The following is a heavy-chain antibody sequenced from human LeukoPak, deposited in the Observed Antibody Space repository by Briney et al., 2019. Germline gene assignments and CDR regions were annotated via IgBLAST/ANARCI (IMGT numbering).Heavy chain of an antibody. Sequence: GASVKVSCKASGYTFTSYGISWVRQAPGQGLEWMGWISAYNGNTNYAQKFQGRVTMTRDTSISTAYMELSRLRSDDTAVYYCARDLRLEQWLAYYYMDVWGKGTTVTVSS. J-gene: IGHJ6*03. V-gene: IGHV1-18*01. CDR1: GYTFTSYG. CDR3: ARDLRLEQWLAYYYMDV. CDR2: ISAYNGNT. D-gene: IGHD6-19*01.